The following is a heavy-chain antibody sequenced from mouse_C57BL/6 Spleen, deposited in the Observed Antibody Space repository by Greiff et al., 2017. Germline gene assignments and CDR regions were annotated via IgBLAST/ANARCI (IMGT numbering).Heavy chain of an antibody. CDR1: GFTFSDYG. V-gene: IGHV5-17*01. CDR3: AREGDSFDY. CDR2: ISSGSSTI. Sequence: EVMLVESGGGLVKPGGSLKLSCAASGFTFSDYGMHWVRQAPEKGLEWVAYISSGSSTIYYADTVKGRFTISRDNAQHTLELQMTSRRYEDTAMYYRAREGDSFDYGGQGTTLTVSS. D-gene: IGHD2-13*01. J-gene: IGHJ2*01.